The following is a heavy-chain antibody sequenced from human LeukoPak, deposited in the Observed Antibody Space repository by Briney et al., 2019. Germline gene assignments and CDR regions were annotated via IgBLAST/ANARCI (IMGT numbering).Heavy chain of an antibody. Sequence: GASVKVSCKASEYIFTGYYIHWVRQAPGQGLEWMGWINPNSGGTNYAQKLQGRVTMTTDTSTSTAYMELRSLGSDDTAVYYCAREEGNWGDAFDIWGQGTMVTVSS. J-gene: IGHJ3*02. CDR2: INPNSGGT. V-gene: IGHV1-2*02. CDR3: AREEGNWGDAFDI. D-gene: IGHD7-27*01. CDR1: EYIFTGYY.